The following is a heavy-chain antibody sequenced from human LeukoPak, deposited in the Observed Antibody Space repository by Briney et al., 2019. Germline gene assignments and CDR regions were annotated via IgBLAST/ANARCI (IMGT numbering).Heavy chain of an antibody. J-gene: IGHJ3*02. CDR3: VKESGFMVAPNSAFDI. CDR1: GFTFNSYP. V-gene: IGHV3-64D*06. CDR2: ISRNGGST. D-gene: IGHD4/OR15-4a*01. Sequence: GGSLRHSCSASGFTFNSYPVHWVRQAPGKGLEYVSGISRNGGSTYYADSVKGRFTISRDNSKNTLYLQMSSLRAEDTAVYYCVKESGFMVAPNSAFDIWGQGTMVTVSS.